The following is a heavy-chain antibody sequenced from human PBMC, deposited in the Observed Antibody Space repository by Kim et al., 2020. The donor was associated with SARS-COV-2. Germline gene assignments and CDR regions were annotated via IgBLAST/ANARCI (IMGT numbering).Heavy chain of an antibody. CDR2: ISSGGNTI. CDR3: VRVAAAGPYFDD. Sequence: GGSLRLSCAVPGFTFSNFYMSWIRQAPGKGLEWISYISSGGNTIYYADSVKGRFTISRDNANNSLYLQMNSLRVDDTAFYYCVRVAAAGPYFDDWGQGTPVTVSS. D-gene: IGHD6-25*01. V-gene: IGHV3-11*01. CDR1: GFTFSNFY. J-gene: IGHJ4*02.